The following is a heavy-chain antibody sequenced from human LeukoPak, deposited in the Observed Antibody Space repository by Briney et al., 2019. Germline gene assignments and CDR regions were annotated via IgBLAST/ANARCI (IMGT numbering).Heavy chain of an antibody. Sequence: SVKVSCKASGYTFTSYGISWVRQAPGQGLEWMGGIIPIFGTANYAQKFQGRVTITTDESTSTAYMELSSLRSEDTAVYYCAASIVVVPAAPYDYWGQGTLVTVSS. CDR3: AASIVVVPAAPYDY. J-gene: IGHJ4*02. CDR2: IIPIFGTA. CDR1: GYTFTSYG. D-gene: IGHD2-2*01. V-gene: IGHV1-69*05.